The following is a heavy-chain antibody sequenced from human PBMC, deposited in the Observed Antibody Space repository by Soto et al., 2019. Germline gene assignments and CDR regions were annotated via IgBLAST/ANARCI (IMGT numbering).Heavy chain of an antibody. Sequence: QVQLQESGPGLVEPSQTLSLTCAVSGVSISSGDYYWSWIRQPPGKGLEWIGYIYFSGNTYYNPSLNSRVSISVDTSMHPFSLKLISVTAADTSVYYCVSAAVTTSSHYFGFVFRGQGIAVTVSS. D-gene: IGHD4-17*01. CDR3: VSAAVTTSSHYFGFVF. CDR2: IYFSGNT. V-gene: IGHV4-30-4*01. CDR1: GVSISSGDYY. J-gene: IGHJ6*02.